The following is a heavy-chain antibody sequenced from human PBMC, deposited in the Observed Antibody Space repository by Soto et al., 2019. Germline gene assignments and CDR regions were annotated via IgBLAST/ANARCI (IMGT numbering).Heavy chain of an antibody. CDR1: GYTFTSYD. CDR2: ISAYNGNT. CDR3: GRAYYYDSSGYYYFDY. V-gene: IGHV1-3*01. Sequence: ASVKVSCKASGYTFTSYDMHWVRQAPGQRLEWMGWISAYNGNTNYAQKFQGRVTMTEDTSTDTAYMELSSLRSEDTAVYYCGRAYYYDSSGYYYFDYWGQGTLVTVSS. J-gene: IGHJ4*02. D-gene: IGHD3-22*01.